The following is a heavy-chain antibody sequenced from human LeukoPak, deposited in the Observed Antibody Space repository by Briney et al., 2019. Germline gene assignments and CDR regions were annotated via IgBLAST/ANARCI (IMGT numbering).Heavy chain of an antibody. CDR3: ARDLSWSFDY. D-gene: IGHD3-3*01. CDR1: GFTFSSFS. Sequence: GGSLRLSCAASGFTFSSFSMNWVRQAPGKGLEWLSFISGNNDNIHQADSVKGRFAISRDNAKNSLYLQMNSLRAEDTAVYYCARDLSWSFDYWGQGTLVTVSS. V-gene: IGHV3-48*01. J-gene: IGHJ4*02. CDR2: ISGNNDNI.